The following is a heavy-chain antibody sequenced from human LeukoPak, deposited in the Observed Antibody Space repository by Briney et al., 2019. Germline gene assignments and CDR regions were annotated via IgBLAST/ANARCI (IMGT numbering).Heavy chain of an antibody. CDR2: IRSKAYGGTT. CDR1: GFTFGDYA. Sequence: PGGSLRLSCTASGFTFGDYAMSWFRQAPGKGLEWVGFIRSKAYGGTTEYAASVKGRFTISRDDSKSIAYLQMNSLRAEDTAVYHCAKGRQWLVLDAFDIWGQGTLVTVSS. J-gene: IGHJ3*02. V-gene: IGHV3-49*03. CDR3: AKGRQWLVLDAFDI. D-gene: IGHD6-19*01.